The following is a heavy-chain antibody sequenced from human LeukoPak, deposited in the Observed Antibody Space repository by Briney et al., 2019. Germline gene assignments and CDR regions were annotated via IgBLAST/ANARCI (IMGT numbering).Heavy chain of an antibody. CDR3: ARGSPVTPDLFDQ. Sequence: GGSLRLSCAASGFNFSSYWMNWVRQAPGKGLEWVANIKQDGSETYYVDSVKGRFTISRDNARNSLYLQMNSLRGEDTAVYYCARGSPVTPDLFDQWGQGTLVTVSS. CDR2: IKQDGSET. J-gene: IGHJ4*02. D-gene: IGHD4-17*01. CDR1: GFNFSSYW. V-gene: IGHV3-7*01.